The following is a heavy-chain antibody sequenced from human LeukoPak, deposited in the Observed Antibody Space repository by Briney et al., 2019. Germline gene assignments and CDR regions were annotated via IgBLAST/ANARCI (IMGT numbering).Heavy chain of an antibody. D-gene: IGHD7-27*01. CDR2: INPNSGGT. CDR1: GYTFTDNH. CDR3: ARELGRNAFDI. V-gene: IGHV1-2*02. Sequence: ASVKVSCKASGYTFTDNHMYWIRQAPGQGPECMGWINPNSGGTNYAQKFQGRITMTRDTSISTAYMELSRLTSDDTAIYFCARELGRNAFDIWGQGTMVTVSP. J-gene: IGHJ3*02.